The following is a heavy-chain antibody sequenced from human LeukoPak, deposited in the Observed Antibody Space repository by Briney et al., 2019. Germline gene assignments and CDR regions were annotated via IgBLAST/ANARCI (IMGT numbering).Heavy chain of an antibody. Sequence: GGSLRLSCAASGFTFSSYAMSWVRQAPGKGLEWVSAISGSGGSTYHADSVKGRFTISRDNSKNTLYLQMNSLRAEDTAVYYCAKLSTYYYDSSGYCFDYWGQGTLVTVSS. CDR3: AKLSTYYYDSSGYCFDY. CDR1: GFTFSSYA. D-gene: IGHD3-22*01. J-gene: IGHJ4*02. V-gene: IGHV3-23*01. CDR2: ISGSGGST.